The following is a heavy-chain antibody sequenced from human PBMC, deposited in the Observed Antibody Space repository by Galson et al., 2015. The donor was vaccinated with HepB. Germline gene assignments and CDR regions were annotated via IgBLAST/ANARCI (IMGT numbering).Heavy chain of an antibody. Sequence: SLRLSCAASGFTFSSYAMSWVRQAPGKGLEWVSAISGSGGSTYYADSVKGRFTISRDNSKNTLYLQMNSLRAEDTAVYYCAKDHCSGGSCYHFDYWGQGTLVTVSS. CDR1: GFTFSSYA. V-gene: IGHV3-23*01. D-gene: IGHD2-15*01. CDR2: ISGSGGST. CDR3: AKDHCSGGSCYHFDY. J-gene: IGHJ4*02.